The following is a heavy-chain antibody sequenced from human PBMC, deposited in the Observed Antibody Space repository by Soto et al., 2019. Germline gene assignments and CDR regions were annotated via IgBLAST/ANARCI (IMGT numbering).Heavy chain of an antibody. D-gene: IGHD3-10*02. J-gene: IGHJ6*02. Sequence: QVQLQESGPGLVKPSRTLSLTCAVSGCSISSSNWWSWVRQPTGNGLEGIGEIYHSGSTNYNPSLKSRVTISVDKSKNQFYLKLSSVTATDTAVYYCASVRGGYYYAMDVWGQGTTVTVYS. CDR1: GCSISSSNW. CDR2: IYHSGST. V-gene: IGHV4-4*02. CDR3: ASVRGGYYYAMDV.